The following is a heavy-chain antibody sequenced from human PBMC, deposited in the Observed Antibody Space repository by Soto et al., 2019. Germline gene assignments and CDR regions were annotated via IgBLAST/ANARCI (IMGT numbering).Heavy chain of an antibody. D-gene: IGHD3-16*01. CDR3: ARDTKLAIMITFGTGMDV. CDR2: ISSSSSYI. V-gene: IGHV3-21*01. CDR1: GFTFSSYS. J-gene: IGHJ6*02. Sequence: KTGGSLILSCAASGFTFSSYSMNWVRQAPGKGLEWVSSISSSSSYIYYADSVKGRFTISRDNAKNSLYLQMNSLRAEDTAVYYCARDTKLAIMITFGTGMDVWGQGTTVTVSS.